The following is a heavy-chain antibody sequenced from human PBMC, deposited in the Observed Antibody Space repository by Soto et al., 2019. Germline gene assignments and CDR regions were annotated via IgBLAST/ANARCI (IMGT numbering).Heavy chain of an antibody. Sequence: SETLSLTCTVSGGSISSGGYYWSWIRQHPGKGLEWIGYIYYSGSTYYNPSLKSRVTISVDTSKNQFSLKLSSVTAADTAVYYCARDSSMYYGMDVWGQGTTVTVSS. CDR2: IYYSGST. CDR3: ARDSSMYYGMDV. J-gene: IGHJ6*02. D-gene: IGHD2-2*01. CDR1: GGSISSGGYY. V-gene: IGHV4-31*03.